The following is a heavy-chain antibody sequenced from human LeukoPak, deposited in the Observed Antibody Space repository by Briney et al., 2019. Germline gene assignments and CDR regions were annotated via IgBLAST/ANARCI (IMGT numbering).Heavy chain of an antibody. V-gene: IGHV3-33*01. CDR3: VRGVGVSRFNYFDP. D-gene: IGHD5-24*01. CDR1: GFTFSSFG. J-gene: IGHJ5*02. Sequence: PGGSLRLSCAASGFTFSSFGMHWVRQAPGKGLEWVAVIWYDASDRYYADSVKGRFTISRDNSKNTLFLQMNSLRDDDTAVYYCVRGVGVSRFNYFDPWGQGNLVVVSS. CDR2: IWYDASDR.